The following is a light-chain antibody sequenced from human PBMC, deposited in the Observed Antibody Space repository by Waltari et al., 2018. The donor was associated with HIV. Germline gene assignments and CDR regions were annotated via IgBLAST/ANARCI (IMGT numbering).Light chain of an antibody. V-gene: IGKV3-20*01. CDR2: GTS. J-gene: IGKJ5*01. CDR1: PSGSGTY. Sequence: EILLTQPPGPLSLSPGERATLSCRASPSGSGTYLAWSQQKPAQAPRLLIYGTSSRATGTPIRVSGSGSGTDYTLSITTLEPEDFAVYFCQQYGRSPITFGQGTRLETK. CDR3: QQYGRSPIT.